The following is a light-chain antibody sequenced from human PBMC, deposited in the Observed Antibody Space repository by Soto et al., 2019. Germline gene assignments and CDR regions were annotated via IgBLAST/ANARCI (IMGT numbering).Light chain of an antibody. CDR2: GSS. CDR1: ENVGTN. Sequence: IVMTQSPATLSVSPGEGVTLSCRASENVGTNLAWYQQKPGQAPRLLICGSSTRATGIPATFSGSGSGTEFTLTISSLQSADSAIYYCQQYNNWGLSFGGGTKVEIK. CDR3: QQYNNWGLS. V-gene: IGKV3D-15*01. J-gene: IGKJ4*01.